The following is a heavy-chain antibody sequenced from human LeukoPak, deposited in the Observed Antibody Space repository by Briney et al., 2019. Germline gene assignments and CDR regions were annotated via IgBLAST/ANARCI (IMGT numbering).Heavy chain of an antibody. CDR1: GYTFTDYY. Sequence: GASVKVSCKASGYTFTDYYIHWVRQAPGQGLEWMGRINPNSGGTNYAQKFQGRVVMTRDTSISTAYMKLSRLRSDDTAVYYRARVPYCSDNNCRDYWGQGTLVTVSS. D-gene: IGHD2-15*01. CDR2: INPNSGGT. V-gene: IGHV1-2*06. CDR3: ARVPYCSDNNCRDY. J-gene: IGHJ4*02.